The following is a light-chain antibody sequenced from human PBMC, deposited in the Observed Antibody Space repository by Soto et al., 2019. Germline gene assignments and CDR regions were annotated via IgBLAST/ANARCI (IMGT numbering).Light chain of an antibody. V-gene: IGKV3-15*01. CDR1: QYLSGN. J-gene: IGKJ1*01. Sequence: EIVMTQSPATLSVSPGQRVTLSCRASQYLSGNLVWYQQKAGQAPRLLIYGASTRATGVPARFSGSGSGTEFTLTISSLQSEDFAVYYCQQSDSWPRTFGQGTKVEIK. CDR3: QQSDSWPRT. CDR2: GAS.